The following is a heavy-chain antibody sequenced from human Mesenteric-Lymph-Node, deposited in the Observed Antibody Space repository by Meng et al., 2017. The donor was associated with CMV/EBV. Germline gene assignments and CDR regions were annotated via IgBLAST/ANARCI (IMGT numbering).Heavy chain of an antibody. Sequence: FKTYGITWVRPAPGQGLEWMGGSIPIFGTSKYAQKFQDRVTITTDESSNTAYMELSSLRSDDTAVYFRAREVGSQNWNDEKWFDPWGQGTLVTVSS. CDR3: AREVGSQNWNDEKWFDP. D-gene: IGHD1-1*01. CDR2: SIPIFGTS. CDR1: FKTYG. J-gene: IGHJ5*02. V-gene: IGHV1-69*05.